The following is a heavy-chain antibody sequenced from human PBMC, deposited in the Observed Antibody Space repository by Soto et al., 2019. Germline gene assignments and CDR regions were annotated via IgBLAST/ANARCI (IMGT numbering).Heavy chain of an antibody. Sequence: ASVKVSCKASGYDFTAYDINWVRQASGQGLEWMGWMNPINGATGSARRFQGRVAMTRNTATATAYLELTSLRSDDSAVYYCGRGPSPRAPAGGTPYYYAMDVGGQGTTVTVS. CDR3: GRGPSPRAPAGGTPYYYAMDV. J-gene: IGHJ6*02. D-gene: IGHD6-13*01. V-gene: IGHV1-8*02. CDR2: MNPINGAT. CDR1: GYDFTAYD.